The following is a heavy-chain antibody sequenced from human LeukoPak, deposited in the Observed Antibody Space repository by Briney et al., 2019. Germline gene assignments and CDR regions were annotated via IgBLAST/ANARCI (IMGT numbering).Heavy chain of an antibody. CDR1: GVTFSLYW. V-gene: IGHV3-74*01. CDR3: AFHCSRPSCPRNYYYGMEV. Sequence: PVGSLRLSCAASGVTFSLYWMNWVRQAPGEGLVWVSRIHSNGDYISYADSVKGRFTISRDNAKNNLYLQMNSLRDEDTGVYYCAFHCSRPSCPRNYYYGMEVWGKGTTVSVSS. D-gene: IGHD2-2*01. CDR2: IHSNGDYI. J-gene: IGHJ6*04.